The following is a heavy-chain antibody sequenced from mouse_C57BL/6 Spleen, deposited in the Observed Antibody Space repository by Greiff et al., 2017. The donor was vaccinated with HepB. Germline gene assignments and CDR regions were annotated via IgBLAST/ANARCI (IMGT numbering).Heavy chain of an antibody. V-gene: IGHV1-15*01. D-gene: IGHD1-1*01. J-gene: IGHJ2*01. CDR3: QVGLTTVADY. Sequence: QVQLKESGAELVRPGASVTLSCKASGYTFTDYEMHWVKQTPVHGLEWIGAIDPETGGTAYNQKFKGKAILTADKSSSTAYMELRSLTSEDSAVYYCQVGLTTVADYWGQGTTLTVSS. CDR2: IDPETGGT. CDR1: GYTFTDYE.